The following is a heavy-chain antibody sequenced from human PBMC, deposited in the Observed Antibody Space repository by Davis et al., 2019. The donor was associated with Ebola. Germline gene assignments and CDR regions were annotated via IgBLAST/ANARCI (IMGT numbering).Heavy chain of an antibody. CDR3: AREGYCSGGSCYFFDY. V-gene: IGHV1-2*04. CDR1: GYTFTGYY. J-gene: IGHJ4*02. CDR2: INPNSGGT. D-gene: IGHD2-15*01. Sequence: AASVKVSCKASGYTFTGYYMHWVRQAPGQGLEWMGRINPNSGGTNYAQKFQGWVTMTRDTSISTAYMELSRLRSDDTAVYYCAREGYCSGGSCYFFDYWGQGTLVTVSS.